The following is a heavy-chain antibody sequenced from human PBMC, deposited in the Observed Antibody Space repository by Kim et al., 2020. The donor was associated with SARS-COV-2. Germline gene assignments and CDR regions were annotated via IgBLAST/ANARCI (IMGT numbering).Heavy chain of an antibody. V-gene: IGHV5-51*01. J-gene: IGHJ3*02. D-gene: IGHD3-10*01. CDR1: GYSFTSYW. Sequence: GESLKISCKGSGYSFTSYWIGWVRQMPGKGLEWMGIIYPGDSDTRYSPSFQGQVTISADKSISTAYLQWSSLKASDTAMYYCARQLRGLRFGELLWSAFDIWGQGTMVTVSS. CDR3: ARQLRGLRFGELLWSAFDI. CDR2: IYPGDSDT.